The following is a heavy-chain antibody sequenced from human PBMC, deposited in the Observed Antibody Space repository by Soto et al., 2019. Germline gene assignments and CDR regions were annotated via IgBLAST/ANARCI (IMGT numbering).Heavy chain of an antibody. CDR3: ARVYDSSGYYYVFGY. J-gene: IGHJ4*02. CDR1: GFTFRSYE. Sequence: LRLSCAASGFTFRSYEMNWVRQAPGKGLEWVSYITGSGSTKYYADSVKGRFTISRDNAKNSLYLQMNSLRAEDTAVYYCARVYDSSGYYYVFGYWGQGTLVTVSS. V-gene: IGHV3-48*03. CDR2: ITGSGSTK. D-gene: IGHD3-22*01.